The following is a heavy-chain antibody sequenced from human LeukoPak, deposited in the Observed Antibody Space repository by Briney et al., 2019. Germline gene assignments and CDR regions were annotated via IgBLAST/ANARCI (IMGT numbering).Heavy chain of an antibody. J-gene: IGHJ2*01. Sequence: PGGSLRLSCAASGLTFSSYWMSWVRQAPGKGLEWVANIKQDGSEKYYVDSVKGRFTISRDNAKNSLYLQMNSLRAEDTAVYYCARESQQQLVPNLWGRGTLVTVSS. CDR3: ARESQQQLVPNL. D-gene: IGHD6-13*01. CDR2: IKQDGSEK. CDR1: GLTFSSYW. V-gene: IGHV3-7*01.